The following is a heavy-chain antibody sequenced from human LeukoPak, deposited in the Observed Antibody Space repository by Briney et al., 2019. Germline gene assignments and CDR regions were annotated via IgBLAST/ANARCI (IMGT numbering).Heavy chain of an antibody. CDR3: ARAFDYGGNSYYYYYGMDV. D-gene: IGHD4-23*01. CDR2: IKQDGSEK. V-gene: IGHV3-7*05. CDR1: GLTFSSYW. J-gene: IGHJ6*02. Sequence: GGSLRLSCAASGLTFSSYWMSWVRQAPGRGLEWVANIKQDGSEKYYVDSVKGRFTISRDNAKNSLYLQMNSLRAEDTAVYYCARAFDYGGNSYYYYYGMDVWGQGTTVTVSS.